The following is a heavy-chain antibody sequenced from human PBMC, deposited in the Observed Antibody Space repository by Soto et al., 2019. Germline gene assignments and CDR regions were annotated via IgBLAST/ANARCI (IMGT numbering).Heavy chain of an antibody. J-gene: IGHJ3*01. V-gene: IGHV3-53*01. CDR3: ATPVTRLIAFDL. CDR2: IYASDST. D-gene: IGHD4-17*01. Sequence: PGGSLRLSCVASGFTVSSHYMTWVRQTPGKGLEWVSIIYASDSTFYADSVKGRFTISRDNSKNTVYLQSNSLRAEDTAVYYCATPVTRLIAFDLWGQGTMVTVSS. CDR1: GFTVSSHY.